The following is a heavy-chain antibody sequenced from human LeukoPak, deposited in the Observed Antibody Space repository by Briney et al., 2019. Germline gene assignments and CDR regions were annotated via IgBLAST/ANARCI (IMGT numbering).Heavy chain of an antibody. CDR1: GFTFSSYS. CDR2: ISSSSSYI. D-gene: IGHD2-15*01. J-gene: IGHJ4*02. CDR3: ARDQCSGGSCYNTY. V-gene: IGHV3-21*01. Sequence: PGGSLRLSCGASGFTFSSYSMNWVRQAPGKGLEWISSISSSSSYIYYADSVKGRFTISRGNAKNSLYLQMNSLRAEDTAVYYCARDQCSGGSCYNTYWGQGTLVTVSS.